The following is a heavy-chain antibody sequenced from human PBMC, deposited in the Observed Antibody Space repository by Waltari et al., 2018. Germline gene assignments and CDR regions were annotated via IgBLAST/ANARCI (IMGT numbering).Heavy chain of an antibody. CDR2: WYRSGST. J-gene: IGHJ6*01. V-gene: IGHV4-38-2*01. CDR1: DYSIRIGYF. Sequence: VHLQESGPGLVKPSETLSLTCGVPDYSIRIGYFGGCIRQPPGKGLEWIGSWYRSGSTYYNPSLQSRVTISADTSKNQFSLNLTSVTAADTAVYYCARVSSSWYLGDYFYYGVDVWGQGATVTVSS. CDR3: ARVSSSWYLGDYFYYGVDV. D-gene: IGHD6-13*01.